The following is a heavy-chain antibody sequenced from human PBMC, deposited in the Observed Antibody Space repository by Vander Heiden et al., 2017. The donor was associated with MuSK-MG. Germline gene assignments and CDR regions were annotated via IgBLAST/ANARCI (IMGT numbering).Heavy chain of an antibody. CDR3: ARAGSYYYGSGRYRGVYYMDV. CDR2: MNPNSGNT. CDR1: GYTFTSYD. J-gene: IGHJ6*03. Sequence: QVQLVQSGAEGKKPGASVKVSCKASGYTFTSYDINWVRQATGQGLESMGWMNPNSGNTGYAQKFQGRVTMTRNTSISTAYMELSSLRSEDTAVYYCARAGSYYYGSGRYRGVYYMDVWGKGTTVTVSS. V-gene: IGHV1-8*01. D-gene: IGHD3-10*01.